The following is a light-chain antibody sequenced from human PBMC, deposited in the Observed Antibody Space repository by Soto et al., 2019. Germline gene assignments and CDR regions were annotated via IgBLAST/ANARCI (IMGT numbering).Light chain of an antibody. CDR1: QTIDSW. CDR2: KAS. V-gene: IGKV1-5*03. CDR3: QQYHIYSGT. Sequence: DIQMTQSPSTLSASVGDRVTITCRASQTIDSWLAWYQQRPGKPPNLLLYKASTLASGVPSRFSGSGSGTEFTLTINSLQPDDFATYYCQQYHIYSGTFGQGTKVEIK. J-gene: IGKJ1*01.